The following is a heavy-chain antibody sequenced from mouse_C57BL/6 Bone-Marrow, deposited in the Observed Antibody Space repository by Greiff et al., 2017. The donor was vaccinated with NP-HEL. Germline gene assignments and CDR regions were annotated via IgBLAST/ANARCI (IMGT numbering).Heavy chain of an antibody. Sequence: VMLVESGAELAKPGASVKLSCKASGYTFTSYWMHWVKQRPGQGLEWIGYINPSSGYTKYNQKFKDKATLTADKSSSTAYMQLSSLTYEDSAVYYCAIITTVVPYAMDYWGQGTSVTVSS. CDR1: GYTFTSYW. D-gene: IGHD1-1*01. CDR2: INPSSGYT. V-gene: IGHV1-7*01. CDR3: AIITTVVPYAMDY. J-gene: IGHJ4*01.